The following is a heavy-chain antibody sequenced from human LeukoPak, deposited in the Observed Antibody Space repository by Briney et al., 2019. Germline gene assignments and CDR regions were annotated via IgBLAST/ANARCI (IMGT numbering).Heavy chain of an antibody. J-gene: IGHJ5*02. CDR3: ARDPRWLTPDCTSPGCFVNWFDP. V-gene: IGHV4-38-2*02. CDR1: CLSLRSGYH. CDR2: VFHTWET. D-gene: IGHD2-2*01. Sequence: PSGTPSLTCDVSCLSLRSGYHWGWVPQAPGEGVGGVGTVFHTWETYYNPSLRRRVTISVDTSKNQFSLRLYSVTAADTAVYYCARDPRWLTPDCTSPGCFVNWFDPWGQGTLVTVSS.